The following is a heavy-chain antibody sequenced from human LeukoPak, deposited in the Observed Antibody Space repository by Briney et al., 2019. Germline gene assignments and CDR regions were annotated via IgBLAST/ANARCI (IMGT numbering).Heavy chain of an antibody. CDR1: GFTFSSYA. V-gene: IGHV3-23*01. Sequence: GGSLRLSCAASGFTFSSYAMSWVRQAPGKGLEWVSAISGSACSTYYADSVKGRFTISRDNSKNTLYLQMNSLRAEDTAVYYCAKDLWAGAAGGHAADYWGQGTMVTVSS. CDR3: AKDLWAGAAGGHAADY. D-gene: IGHD6-13*01. CDR2: ISGSACST. J-gene: IGHJ4*02.